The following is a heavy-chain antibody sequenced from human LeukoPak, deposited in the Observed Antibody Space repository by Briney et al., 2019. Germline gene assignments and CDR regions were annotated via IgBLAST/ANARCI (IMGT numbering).Heavy chain of an antibody. Sequence: SETLSLTCTVSGGSISSSSYYWGWIRQPPGKGLEWIGSIYYSGSTYYNPSLRSRVTISVDTSKNQFSLKLSSVTAADTAVYYCASSTVVHFDYWGQGTLVTVSS. CDR2: IYYSGST. D-gene: IGHD4-23*01. J-gene: IGHJ4*02. V-gene: IGHV4-39*07. CDR3: ASSTVVHFDY. CDR1: GGSISSSSYY.